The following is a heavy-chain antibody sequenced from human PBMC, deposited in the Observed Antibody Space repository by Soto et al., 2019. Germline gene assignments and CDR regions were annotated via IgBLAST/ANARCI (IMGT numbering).Heavy chain of an antibody. D-gene: IGHD3-16*01. J-gene: IGHJ3*02. CDR1: GYIFTSYA. Sequence: QVQLVQSGAEVKKPGASVKVSCKASGYIFTSYAMHWVRQAPGQRLEWMGWINAGNGNTKYSQKFQGRVTITRDTSASTADMELSSLRSEDTAVYYCARSPGGPDAFDSWGQGTMVTVSS. CDR2: INAGNGNT. CDR3: ARSPGGPDAFDS. V-gene: IGHV1-3*01.